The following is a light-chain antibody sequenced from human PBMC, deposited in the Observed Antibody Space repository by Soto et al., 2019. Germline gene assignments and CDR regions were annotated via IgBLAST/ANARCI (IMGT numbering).Light chain of an antibody. CDR1: HSIRSY. CDR3: QQLIDLGPQWT. J-gene: IGKJ1*01. V-gene: IGKV3-11*01. CDR2: DAS. Sequence: EVDMTQSTYPVPLAMDERATXSCRXSHSIRSYLAWYHQKPPGAARLLIYDASISAAGIPAVLSGGRAGKNFTTTISSILPEDFAVYYLQQLIDLGPQWTFGQGTKVDI.